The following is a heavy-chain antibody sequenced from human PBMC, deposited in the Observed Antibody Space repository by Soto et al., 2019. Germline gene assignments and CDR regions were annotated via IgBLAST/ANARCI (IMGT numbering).Heavy chain of an antibody. CDR3: AKDLSPTDCQRYYFDS. V-gene: IGHV3-23*01. CDR1: GFTFSSYA. CDR2: ISGNDDSA. J-gene: IGHJ4*02. Sequence: EVKLLESGGGLVQPGGSLRLSCAASGFTFSSYAMTWVRQAPGRGLEWVSTISGNDDSAYYADSVKGRFTISRYNYRSTLYLQMNGLRVEDAAVYYCAKDLSPTDCQRYYFDSLVQGSLVTVSS. D-gene: IGHD2-21*01.